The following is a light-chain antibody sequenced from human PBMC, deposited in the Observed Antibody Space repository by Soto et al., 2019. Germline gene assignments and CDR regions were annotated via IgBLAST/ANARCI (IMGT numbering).Light chain of an antibody. Sequence: DIQMTQSPSSLCASVGDRVSITCRASQSISSYLNWYQQKPGKAPKLLIYTASSLQSGVPSRFSGSGSGTDFTLTISSLQREDYATYYCQQSYSGPYTFGQGTKLEIK. CDR3: QQSYSGPYT. CDR2: TAS. V-gene: IGKV1-39*01. J-gene: IGKJ2*01. CDR1: QSISSY.